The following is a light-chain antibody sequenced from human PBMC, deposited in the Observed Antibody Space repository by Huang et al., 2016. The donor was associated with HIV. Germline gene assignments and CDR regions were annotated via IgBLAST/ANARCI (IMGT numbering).Light chain of an antibody. V-gene: IGKV2-28*01. J-gene: IGKJ1*01. CDR1: QSLPHSNGHNY. CDR3: MQGLQSWT. Sequence: DIVMVQSPVSLSVTPGEAASITCRTSQSLPHSNGHNYLDWYRQKPGQSPQLLIYLGSTRAAGVPDRFSGSGSGTDCTLKINRVEADDVGVYYCMQGLQSWTFGQGTKVEI. CDR2: LGS.